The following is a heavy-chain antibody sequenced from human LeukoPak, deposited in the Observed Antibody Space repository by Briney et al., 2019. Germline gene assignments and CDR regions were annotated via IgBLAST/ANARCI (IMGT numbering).Heavy chain of an antibody. J-gene: IGHJ5*02. CDR2: IYYSGST. D-gene: IGHD6-13*01. CDR1: GGSFSGYY. Sequence: SETLSLTCAVYGGSFSGYYWSWIRQPPGKGLEWIGYIYYSGSTNYNPSLKSRVTISVDTSKNQFSLKLSSVTAADTAVYYCARLSSSWQNWFDPWGQGTLVTVSS. CDR3: ARLSSSWQNWFDP. V-gene: IGHV4-59*08.